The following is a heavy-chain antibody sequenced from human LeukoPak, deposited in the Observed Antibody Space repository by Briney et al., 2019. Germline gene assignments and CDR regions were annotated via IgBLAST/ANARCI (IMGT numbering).Heavy chain of an antibody. CDR3: AQSTGDCPSPSYD. CDR2: IVGRGDVT. CDR1: GFTFNSYT. V-gene: IGHV3-23*01. J-gene: IGHJ4*02. D-gene: IGHD2-21*02. Sequence: GGSLSLSCTASGFTFNSYTMSWVRQAQGRGMEWISAIVGRGDVTDHADSVKGRFTVSRDNSRNTLYLQMNSLRVEDTAVYYCAQSTGDCPSPSYDWGQGTLVTVSS.